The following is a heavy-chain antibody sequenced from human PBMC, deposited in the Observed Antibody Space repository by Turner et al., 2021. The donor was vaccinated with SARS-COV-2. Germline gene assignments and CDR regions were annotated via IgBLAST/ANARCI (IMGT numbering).Heavy chain of an antibody. J-gene: IGHJ6*02. D-gene: IGHD3-9*01. Sequence: QVQLVQSGAEAKKPGASVKVSCKVSGYTLTDLAMHWVRQPPGKGLEWMGGVDPEDGKTIYAQNLQGRVTMTEDTSTDTAYMELRSLRSEDTAVYYCATHYDIVNPYYAPRGYSGMDVWGQGTAVTVSS. CDR2: VDPEDGKT. CDR1: GYTLTDLA. CDR3: ATHYDIVNPYYAPRGYSGMDV. V-gene: IGHV1-24*01.